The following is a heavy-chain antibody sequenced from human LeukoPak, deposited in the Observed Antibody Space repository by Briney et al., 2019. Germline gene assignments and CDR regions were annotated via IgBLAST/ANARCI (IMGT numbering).Heavy chain of an antibody. CDR2: IIPIFGTA. V-gene: IGHV1-69*06. D-gene: IGHD3-22*01. CDR3: ARGAHVRLWDSSGYPGWFDS. Sequence: SVKVSCKASGGTFSSYAISWVRQAPGQGLEWMGGIIPIFGTANYAQKFQGRVTITADKSTSTAYMELSSLRSEDTAVYYCARGAHVRLWDSSGYPGWFDSWGQGTLVTVSS. CDR1: GGTFSSYA. J-gene: IGHJ5*01.